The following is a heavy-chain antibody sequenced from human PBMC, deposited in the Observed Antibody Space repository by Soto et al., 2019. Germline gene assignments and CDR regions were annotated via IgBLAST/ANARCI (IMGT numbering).Heavy chain of an antibody. J-gene: IGHJ4*02. Sequence: EVQLVESGGVVVQPGGSLRLSCAASGFTFDDYAMHWVRQAPGKGLEWVSLISWDGGSTYYADSVKGRFTISRDNSKNSLYLHMNSLRAEDTALYYCAKGGSSSWENIDYWGQGTLVTVSS. V-gene: IGHV3-43D*04. CDR3: AKGGSSSWENIDY. D-gene: IGHD6-13*01. CDR2: ISWDGGST. CDR1: GFTFDDYA.